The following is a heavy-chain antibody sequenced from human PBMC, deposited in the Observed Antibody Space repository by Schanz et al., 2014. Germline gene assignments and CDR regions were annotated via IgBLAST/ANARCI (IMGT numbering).Heavy chain of an antibody. CDR1: GGSIRSYF. J-gene: IGHJ2*01. CDR3: ARDTTWRLDL. V-gene: IGHV4-4*08. Sequence: VQLQESGPGLLKPSETLSLTCTVSGGSIRSYFWSWIRQPPGKGLEWVGRVFPNGITNYNPSLKSRVTISLDTSKNQFSLTLTSLTAADTAVYYCARDTTWRLDLWGRGTLVTVSS. D-gene: IGHD1-1*01. CDR2: VFPNGIT.